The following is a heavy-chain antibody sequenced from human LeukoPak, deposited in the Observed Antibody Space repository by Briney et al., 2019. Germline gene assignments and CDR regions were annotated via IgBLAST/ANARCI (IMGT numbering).Heavy chain of an antibody. CDR3: AKVVRGGSLKDAFDI. CDR1: GFTFSSYA. CDR2: ISGSGGST. V-gene: IGHV3-23*01. J-gene: IGHJ3*02. D-gene: IGHD1-26*01. Sequence: GGSLRLSCAASGFTFSSYAMSWVRQAPGKGLEWVSAISGSGGSTYYAGSVKGRFTISRDNSKNTLYLQMNSLRAEDTAVYYCAKVVRGGSLKDAFDIWGQGTMVTVSS.